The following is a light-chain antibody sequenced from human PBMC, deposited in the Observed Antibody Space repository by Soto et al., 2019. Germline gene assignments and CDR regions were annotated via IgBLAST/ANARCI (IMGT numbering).Light chain of an antibody. Sequence: EIVLTQSPATLSLSPGERATLSCRASQSVSSYLAWYQQKPGQAPRLLIYDASNRASGIPSRFRGSGSGTDFTLTISSIGPEDLAVYCCQYHSNWPPYTFGQGTQLEMK. V-gene: IGKV3-11*01. CDR1: QSVSSY. J-gene: IGKJ2*01. CDR2: DAS. CDR3: QYHSNWPPYT.